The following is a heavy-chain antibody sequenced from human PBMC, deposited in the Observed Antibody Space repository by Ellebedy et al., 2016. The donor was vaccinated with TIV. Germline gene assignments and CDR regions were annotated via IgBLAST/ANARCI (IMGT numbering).Heavy chain of an antibody. D-gene: IGHD1-26*01. J-gene: IGHJ4*02. CDR2: IYYSGST. CDR3: ARPPIVGGTVAFDY. Sequence: MPSETLSLTCTVSGDSISSSSYYWGWIRQLPGKGLEWIGSIYYSGSTYYNPSLTSRVTISVDTSKNQFSLKLSSVTAADTAAYYCARPPIVGGTVAFDYWGQGILVTVSS. V-gene: IGHV4-39*01. CDR1: GDSISSSSYY.